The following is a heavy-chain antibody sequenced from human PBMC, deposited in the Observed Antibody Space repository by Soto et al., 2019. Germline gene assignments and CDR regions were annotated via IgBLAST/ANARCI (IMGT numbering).Heavy chain of an antibody. Sequence: QVQLVESGGGVVQPGRSLRLSCAASGFTFSSYTMHWVRQAPGKGLEWVAVISYDGNNEYYADSVKGRFTISRDSSKNTLYLQMNSLRAEDTAVYYCARDPAIAGRQETFEIWGQGTMVTVSS. CDR2: ISYDGNNE. V-gene: IGHV3-30-3*01. D-gene: IGHD6-6*01. CDR1: GFTFSSYT. CDR3: ARDPAIAGRQETFEI. J-gene: IGHJ3*02.